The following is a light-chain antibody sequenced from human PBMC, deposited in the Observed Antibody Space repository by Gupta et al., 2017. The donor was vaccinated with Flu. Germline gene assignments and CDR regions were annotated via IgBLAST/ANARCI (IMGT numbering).Light chain of an antibody. CDR3: QQYNPYSRT. J-gene: IGKJ1*01. CDR1: QSISSW. CDR2: KAS. Sequence: GDRVTITCRASQSISSWFAWYQQKPGKAPKLLIYKASTLESGVPSRFSCSGSGTEFTLTISSLQPDDFATYYCQQYNPYSRTFGQGTKVEIK. V-gene: IGKV1-5*03.